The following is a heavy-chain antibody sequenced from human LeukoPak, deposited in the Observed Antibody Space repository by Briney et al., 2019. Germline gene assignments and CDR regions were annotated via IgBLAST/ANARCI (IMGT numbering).Heavy chain of an antibody. J-gene: IGHJ3*02. CDR1: GFSFSSYW. CDR3: ARDRAFGGVIGAFDI. V-gene: IGHV3-7*01. D-gene: IGHD3-16*01. CDR2: IKQDGSEK. Sequence: GGSLRLSCAASGFSFSSYWMSWGRQAPGKGLEWVANIKQDGSEKYYEDSVKGRFTISRDNAKNSLYLQMNSLRAEDTAVYYCARDRAFGGVIGAFDIWGQGTMVTVSS.